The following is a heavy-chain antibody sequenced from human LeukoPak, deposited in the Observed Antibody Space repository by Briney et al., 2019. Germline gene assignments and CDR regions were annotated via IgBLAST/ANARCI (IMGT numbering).Heavy chain of an antibody. CDR1: GVTFDDYG. CDR2: INWNGGST. J-gene: IGHJ3*02. V-gene: IGHV3-20*04. Sequence: GGSLRLSCAASGVTFDDYGMSGVRQAPGKGLEGVSGINWNGGSTVYADSVKGRFTISRDNAKNSLYLQMNSLRAEDTALYYCARTREWELHAFDIWGQGTMVTVSS. D-gene: IGHD1-26*01. CDR3: ARTREWELHAFDI.